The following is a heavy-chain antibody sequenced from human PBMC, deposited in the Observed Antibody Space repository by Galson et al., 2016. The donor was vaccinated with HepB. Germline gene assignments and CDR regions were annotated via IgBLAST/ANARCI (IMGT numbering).Heavy chain of an antibody. J-gene: IGHJ6*02. Sequence: SLRLSCAASGFRFTDYGMHWFRQAPGKGLEWVAVISYDGRDKNYGESVRGRFTISRDNSKNTLSLQMNRLRAEDTALYYCARELRSGRLFNHYGMDVWGQGTTVIVSS. CDR3: ARELRSGRLFNHYGMDV. CDR2: ISYDGRDK. D-gene: IGHD5-12*01. V-gene: IGHV3-33*01. CDR1: GFRFTDYG.